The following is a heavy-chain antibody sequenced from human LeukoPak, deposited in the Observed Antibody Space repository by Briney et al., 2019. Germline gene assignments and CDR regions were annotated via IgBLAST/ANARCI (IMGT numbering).Heavy chain of an antibody. Sequence: PSETLSLTCTVSGGSISSYYWSWIRQPPGKGLEWIGYISYSGTTNYNPSLKSRLTIPRDTSKNQFSLRLSSVTAADTAVYYCARDWESLSGSYYVFDIWGQGTMVTVSS. CDR1: GGSISSYY. CDR2: ISYSGTT. CDR3: ARDWESLSGSYYVFDI. V-gene: IGHV4-59*01. D-gene: IGHD1-26*01. J-gene: IGHJ3*02.